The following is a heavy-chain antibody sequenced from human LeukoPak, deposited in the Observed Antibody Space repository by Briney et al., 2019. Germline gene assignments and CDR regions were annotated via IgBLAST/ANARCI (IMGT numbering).Heavy chain of an antibody. CDR3: ARINKSWYYYYYYMDV. Sequence: SETLSLTCTVSGYSISSGYYWGWIRQPPGKGLEWIGSIYHSGSTYYNPSLKSRVTISVDTSKNQFSLKLSSVTAADTAVYYCARINKSWYYYYYYMDVWGKGTTVTVSS. D-gene: IGHD6-13*01. J-gene: IGHJ6*03. V-gene: IGHV4-38-2*02. CDR1: GYSISSGYY. CDR2: IYHSGST.